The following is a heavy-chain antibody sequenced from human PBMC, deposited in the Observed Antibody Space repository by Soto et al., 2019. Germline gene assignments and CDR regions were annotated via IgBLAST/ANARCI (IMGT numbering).Heavy chain of an antibody. D-gene: IGHD5-12*01. Sequence: SETLSLTCAVYGGSFSGYYWSWIRQPPGKGLEWIGEINHSGSTNYNPSLKSRVTISVDTSKNQFSLKLSSVTAADTAVYYCARGCRSGYSGYDSRYGMDVWGQGTTVTIXS. J-gene: IGHJ6*02. V-gene: IGHV4-34*01. CDR2: INHSGST. CDR1: GGSFSGYY. CDR3: ARGCRSGYSGYDSRYGMDV.